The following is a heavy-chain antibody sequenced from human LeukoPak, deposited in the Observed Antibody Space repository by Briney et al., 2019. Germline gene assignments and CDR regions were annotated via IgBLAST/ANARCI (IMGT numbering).Heavy chain of an antibody. J-gene: IGHJ6*02. CDR1: GFTFSSYD. CDR3: ARGAPSPNCSSISCYYYYGMDV. D-gene: IGHD2-2*01. Sequence: GGSLRLSCAASGFTFSSYDIHWVRQAPGRGLEWVSGICTAGDTYYRGSVKGRFTISRENAKNSLYLQMNSLRAGDTAVYYCARGAPSPNCSSISCYYYYGMDVWGQGTTVTVSS. CDR2: ICTAGDT. V-gene: IGHV3-13*01.